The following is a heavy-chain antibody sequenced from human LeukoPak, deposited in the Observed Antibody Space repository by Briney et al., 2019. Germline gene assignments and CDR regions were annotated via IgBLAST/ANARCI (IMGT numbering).Heavy chain of an antibody. D-gene: IGHD3-16*02. CDR2: INHSGST. J-gene: IGHJ4*02. Sequence: SSETLSLTCAVYGGSFSGYYWSWIRQPPGKGLEWIGEINHSGSTNYNPSLKSRVTISVDTSKKQFSLKLSSVTAADTAVYYCARGLSAVVYWGQGTLATVSS. V-gene: IGHV4-34*01. CDR3: ARGLSAVVY. CDR1: GGSFSGYY.